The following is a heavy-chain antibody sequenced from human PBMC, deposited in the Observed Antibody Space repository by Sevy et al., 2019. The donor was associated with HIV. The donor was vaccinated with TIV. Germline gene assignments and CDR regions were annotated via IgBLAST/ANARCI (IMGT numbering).Heavy chain of an antibody. CDR3: ARAHVDYYDSRTGWFDP. V-gene: IGHV1-18*01. J-gene: IGHJ5*02. CDR1: GYTFTSYG. CDR2: ISAYNGNT. Sequence: ASVKVSCKASGYTFTSYGISWVRQASGQGLEWMGWISAYNGNTNYAQKLQGRVTMTTDTSTSTAYMELRSLRSDDTAVYYCARAHVDYYDSRTGWFDPWGQGTLVTVSS. D-gene: IGHD3-22*01.